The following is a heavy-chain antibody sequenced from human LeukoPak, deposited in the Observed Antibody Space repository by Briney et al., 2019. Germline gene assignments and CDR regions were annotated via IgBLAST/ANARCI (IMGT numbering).Heavy chain of an antibody. CDR3: ARRGSDEPFDY. J-gene: IGHJ4*02. V-gene: IGHV4-39*01. Sequence: SETLSLPCTVSGVSISSRNYYCGWVPQPPRRGLEWDLIVFFSGSTYYTQSLKSRVTISLHTPHIQYSQPLNSVTPAHIAVYYCARRGSDEPFDYWGQGTLVGVSS. CDR2: VFFSGST. D-gene: IGHD1-14*01. CDR1: GVSISSRNYY.